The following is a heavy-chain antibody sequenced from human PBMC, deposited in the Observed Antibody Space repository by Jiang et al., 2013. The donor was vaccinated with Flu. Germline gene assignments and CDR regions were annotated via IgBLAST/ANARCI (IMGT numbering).Heavy chain of an antibody. CDR2: INPNTTGT. D-gene: IGHD5-24*01. Sequence: QLVESGPEVRKPGASVKVSCRASGYTFSNYYMHWVRQAPGQGLEWVGWINPNTTGTDFAQKFQGRVTLTRDTSLNTVYLELSRLTSADTAVYFCAREDSVLERATMCDFWGQGTLVTVSS. CDR3: AREDSVLERATMCDF. CDR1: GYTFSNYY. J-gene: IGHJ4*02. V-gene: IGHV1-2*02.